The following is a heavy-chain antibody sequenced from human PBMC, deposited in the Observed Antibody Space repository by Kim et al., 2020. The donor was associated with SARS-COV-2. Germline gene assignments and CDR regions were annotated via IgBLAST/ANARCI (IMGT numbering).Heavy chain of an antibody. D-gene: IGHD3-10*01. Sequence: GGSLRLSCAASGFTFGDYAMHWVRQAPGKGLEWVSVISWSGGSIDYAGSVKGRFTISRDNAKNSLYLQMNSLRAEDTALYYCAKTIGTGWQITGNLDYWGQGTLVTVSS. V-gene: IGHV3-9*01. CDR2: ISWSGGSI. CDR3: AKTIGTGWQITGNLDY. CDR1: GFTFGDYA. J-gene: IGHJ4*02.